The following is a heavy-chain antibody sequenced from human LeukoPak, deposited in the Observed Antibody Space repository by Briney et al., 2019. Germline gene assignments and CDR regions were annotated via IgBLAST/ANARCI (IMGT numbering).Heavy chain of an antibody. CDR3: VRDCGFHTFDY. J-gene: IGHJ4*02. V-gene: IGHV3-7*05. CDR1: GFTFSSYW. Sequence: GGFLRLSCAASGFTFSSYWMTWVRQAPGKGLEYVANMKEDGSEKYYVDSVKGRFTISRDNAKNSLYLQMSSLRGDDTAVYYCVRDCGFHTFDYWGQGTLVTVSS. CDR2: MKEDGSEK. D-gene: IGHD2-21*01.